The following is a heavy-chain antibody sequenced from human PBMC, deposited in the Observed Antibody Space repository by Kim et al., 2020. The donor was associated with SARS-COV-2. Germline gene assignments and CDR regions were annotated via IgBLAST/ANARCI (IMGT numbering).Heavy chain of an antibody. CDR3: ARDVEGTTRFGEIWY. J-gene: IGHJ2*01. D-gene: IGHD1-1*01. V-gene: IGHV3-11*06. Sequence: GGSLRLSCSTSGFTFSDHYMTWVRQAPGKGLEWVSYISFGGTYTNYADSVKGRFTISRDNAKNSLYLQMNNLRAEDTGAYFCARDVEGTTRFGEIWY. CDR2: ISFGGTYT. CDR1: GFTFSDHY.